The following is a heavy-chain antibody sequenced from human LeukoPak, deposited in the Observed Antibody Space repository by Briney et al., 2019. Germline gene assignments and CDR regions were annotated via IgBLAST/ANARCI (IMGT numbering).Heavy chain of an antibody. Sequence: SGGSLRLSCAASGFTFSSYAMSWVRQAPGKGLEWVSVISGSGTSTYYADSVKGRFTISRDNSKNTLYVQMNSLRAEDTAVYYCAKDRDGYCSGGSCYHDAFDIWGQGTMVTVSS. CDR3: AKDRDGYCSGGSCYHDAFDI. D-gene: IGHD2-15*01. V-gene: IGHV3-23*01. CDR1: GFTFSSYA. J-gene: IGHJ3*02. CDR2: ISGSGTST.